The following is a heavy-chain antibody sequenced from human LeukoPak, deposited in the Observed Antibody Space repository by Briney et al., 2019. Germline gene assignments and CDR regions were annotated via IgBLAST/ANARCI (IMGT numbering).Heavy chain of an antibody. J-gene: IGHJ4*02. Sequence: GRSVRLSCAASGFSVEDYAMHWVRQAPGKGLEWVSCISWNSGSIGYADSVKGRFTISRDNAKNSLYLQMNSLRAEDTALYFCAKTFNRYCSGGSCYRNFDYWGQGTLVTVSS. CDR2: ISWNSGSI. CDR3: AKTFNRYCSGGSCYRNFDY. CDR1: GFSVEDYA. D-gene: IGHD2-15*01. V-gene: IGHV3-9*01.